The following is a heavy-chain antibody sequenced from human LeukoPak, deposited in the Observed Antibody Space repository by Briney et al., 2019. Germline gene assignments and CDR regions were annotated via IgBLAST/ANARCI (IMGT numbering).Heavy chain of an antibody. V-gene: IGHV4-34*01. CDR2: INHSGST. CDR1: GGSFSGYY. Sequence: SETLSLTCAVYGGSFSGYYWSWIRQPPGKGLEWIGEINHSGSTNYNPSLKSRVTISVDTSKNQFSLKLSSVTAADTAVYYYARDPPYCSGGSCYSGYFDYWGQGTLVTVSS. J-gene: IGHJ4*02. D-gene: IGHD2-15*01. CDR3: ARDPPYCSGGSCYSGYFDY.